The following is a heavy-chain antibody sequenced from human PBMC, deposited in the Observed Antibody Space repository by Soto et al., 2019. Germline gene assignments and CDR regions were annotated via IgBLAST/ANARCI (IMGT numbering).Heavy chain of an antibody. V-gene: IGHV3-23*01. J-gene: IGHJ4*02. Sequence: GGSLRLSCAASGFTFSSYAMSWVRQAPGKGLEWVSAISGSGGSTYYADSVKGRFTISRDNSKNTLYLQMNSLRAEDTAVYYCAPNTYYYDSSGYFFDYWGQGTLVTVSS. CDR2: ISGSGGST. D-gene: IGHD3-22*01. CDR1: GFTFSSYA. CDR3: APNTYYYDSSGYFFDY.